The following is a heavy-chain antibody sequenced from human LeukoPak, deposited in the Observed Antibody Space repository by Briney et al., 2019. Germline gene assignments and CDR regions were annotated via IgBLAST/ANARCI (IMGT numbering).Heavy chain of an antibody. Sequence: SETLTLTCTASGVPISSYYWSWIRQPPGKGLEWIGYINYSGSTNYNPSLKSRVTISVDTSKNQCSLELSSVTAADTAVYYCARWGSITTARFDYGGQGTLVTAPS. CDR3: ARWGSITTARFDY. CDR2: INYSGST. CDR1: GVPISSYY. V-gene: IGHV4-59*01. J-gene: IGHJ4*02. D-gene: IGHD3-3*01.